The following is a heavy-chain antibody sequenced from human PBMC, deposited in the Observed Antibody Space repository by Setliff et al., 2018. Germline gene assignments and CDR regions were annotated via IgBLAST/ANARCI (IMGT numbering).Heavy chain of an antibody. CDR3: ARDRQSYYYESSAFRWFDP. V-gene: IGHV4-59*12. J-gene: IGHJ5*02. Sequence: PSETLSLTCTVSDGSLSTYYWSWIRQPPGKGLEFIGYVYYSGTANYSPSLKSRVSISVDTSKNQFSLKLTSVTAADTAVYYCARDRQSYYYESSAFRWFDPWGQGTLVTVSS. CDR2: VYYSGTA. CDR1: DGSLSTYY. D-gene: IGHD3-22*01.